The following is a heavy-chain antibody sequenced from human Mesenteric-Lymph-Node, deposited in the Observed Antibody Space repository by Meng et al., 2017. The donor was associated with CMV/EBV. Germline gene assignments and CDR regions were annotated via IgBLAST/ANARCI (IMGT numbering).Heavy chain of an antibody. V-gene: IGHV3-23*01. D-gene: IGHD2-2*01. Sequence: GGSLRLSCAASGFTFSTYAMSWVRQAPGKGLEWVSTISGKDTNTYYADSVKGRFTISRDNSKNTLYLQMNSLRAEDTAVYYCAKVVSTTCCDGFDIWGQGTLVTVSS. CDR3: AKVVSTTCCDGFDI. J-gene: IGHJ3*02. CDR1: GFTFSTYA. CDR2: ISGKDTNT.